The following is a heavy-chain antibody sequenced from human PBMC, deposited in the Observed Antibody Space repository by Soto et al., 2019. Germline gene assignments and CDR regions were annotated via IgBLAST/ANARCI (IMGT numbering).Heavy chain of an antibody. D-gene: IGHD1-1*01. J-gene: IGHJ4*02. V-gene: IGHV3-21*01. CDR3: ARDPNTGTYHFNY. CDR1: GFTFSSYT. CDR2: ITSSSSAI. Sequence: EVQLLESGGGLVKPGGSLRLSCAASGFTFSSYTMNWVRQAPGKGLEWVSSITSSSSAIYYADSVRGRFTISRENAKNSLYLQMNSLRAEDAAVYYCARDPNTGTYHFNYWGQGTLVTVSS.